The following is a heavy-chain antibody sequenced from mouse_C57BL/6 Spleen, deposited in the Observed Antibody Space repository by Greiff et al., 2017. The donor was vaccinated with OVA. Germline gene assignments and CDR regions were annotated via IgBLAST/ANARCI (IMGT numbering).Heavy chain of an antibody. D-gene: IGHD2-5*01. J-gene: IGHJ3*01. CDR3: ARGYSNYERLFAY. V-gene: IGHV5-17*01. CDR1: GFTFSDYG. CDR2: ISSGSSTI. Sequence: EVKLMESGGGLVKPGGSLKLSCAASGFTFSDYGMHWVRQAPEKGLEWVAYISSGSSTIYYADTVKGRFTISRDNAKNTLFLQMTSLRSEDTAMYYCARGYSNYERLFAYWGQGTLVTVSA.